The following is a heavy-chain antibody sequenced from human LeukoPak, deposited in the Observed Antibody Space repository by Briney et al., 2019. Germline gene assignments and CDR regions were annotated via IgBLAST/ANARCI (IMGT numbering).Heavy chain of an antibody. V-gene: IGHV3-30*18. CDR1: GFTFSSYG. D-gene: IGHD5-18*01. CDR2: ISYDGSNK. J-gene: IGHJ2*01. Sequence: GGSLRLSCAASGFTFSSYGMHWVRQAPGKGLEWVAVISYDGSNKYYADSVKGRFTISRDNSKNTLYLQMNSLRAEDTAVYYCAKVSLKGTYSYGLNWYFDLWGRGTLVTVSS. CDR3: AKVSLKGTYSYGLNWYFDL.